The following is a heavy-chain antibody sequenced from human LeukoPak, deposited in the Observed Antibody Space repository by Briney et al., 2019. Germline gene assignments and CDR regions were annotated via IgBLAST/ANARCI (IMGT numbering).Heavy chain of an antibody. CDR3: ATDPTGVRGAAYYYYYVDV. CDR1: GFTFSSYA. Sequence: HPGRSLRLSCAASGFTFSSYAMHWVRQAPGKGLEWVAVISYDGSNKYYADSVKGRSTISRDNSKNTLYLQMNSLRAEDTAVYYCATDPTGVRGAAYYYYYVDVWGKGTTVTVSS. D-gene: IGHD3-10*01. CDR2: ISYDGSNK. V-gene: IGHV3-30*01. J-gene: IGHJ6*03.